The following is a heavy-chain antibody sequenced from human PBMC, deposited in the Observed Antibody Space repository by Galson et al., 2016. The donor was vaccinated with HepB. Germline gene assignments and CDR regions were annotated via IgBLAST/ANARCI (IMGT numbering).Heavy chain of an antibody. Sequence: SVKVSCKASGGAFSSFAISWVRQAPGQGLEWMGGIIPMFDTTNYTQKFQGRVTITADESTSTAYMELSSLRSEDTAVYYCARDWSLSGDSIYGMDVWGQGTTVTVSS. V-gene: IGHV1-69*13. CDR1: GGAFSSFA. D-gene: IGHD3-10*01. CDR2: IIPMFDTT. J-gene: IGHJ6*02. CDR3: ARDWSLSGDSIYGMDV.